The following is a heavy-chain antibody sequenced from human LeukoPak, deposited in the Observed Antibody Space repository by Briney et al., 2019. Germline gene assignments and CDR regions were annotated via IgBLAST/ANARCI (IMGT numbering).Heavy chain of an antibody. V-gene: IGHV3-21*06. J-gene: IGHJ4*02. CDR1: GFNISTYA. D-gene: IGHD3-10*01. CDR3: ARDRAPLLPSFDN. CDR2: FSRTGNYI. Sequence: PGGSLRLSCAASGFNISTYALNWVRQAPGRGLEWVSSFSRTGNYIYYADSVKGRFIISRDNAKNSVFLQMNSLRVEDTAVYFCARDRAPLLPSFDNWGQGTLVTVSS.